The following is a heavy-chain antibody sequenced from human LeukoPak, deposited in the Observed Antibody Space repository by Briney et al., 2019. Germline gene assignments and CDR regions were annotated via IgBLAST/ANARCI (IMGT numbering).Heavy chain of an antibody. V-gene: IGHV3-49*02. J-gene: IGHJ6*03. Sequence: YAASVKGRFTISRDDSKSIAYLQMNSLKTEDTAMYYCTRDRGTYPYYYHYMDVWGKGTTVTVSS. CDR3: TRDRGTYPYYYHYMDV. D-gene: IGHD1-26*01.